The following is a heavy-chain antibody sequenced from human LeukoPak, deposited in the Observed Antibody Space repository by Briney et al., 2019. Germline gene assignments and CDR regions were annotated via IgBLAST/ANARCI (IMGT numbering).Heavy chain of an antibody. J-gene: IGHJ5*01. CDR3: AKQVGSSWLFDS. Sequence: GGSLRLSCAASGFXFSNYVITWVRQAPGKGLEWVSVVSGSGTYTYYADSLKGRFTISRDNSKNTLYLEMKSLRADDTAVYYCAKQVGSSWLFDSWGQGTLVTVSS. CDR2: VSGSGTYT. CDR1: GFXFSNYV. V-gene: IGHV3-23*01. D-gene: IGHD6-13*01.